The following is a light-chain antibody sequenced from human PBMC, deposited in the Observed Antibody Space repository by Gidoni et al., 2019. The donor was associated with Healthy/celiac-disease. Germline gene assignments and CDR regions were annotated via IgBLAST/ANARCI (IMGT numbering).Light chain of an antibody. CDR1: QSSSSY. CDR3: QQSYSTPYT. V-gene: IGKV1-39*01. CDR2: AGS. Sequence: DIQMPQSPSSLSASVGDRVSITCRASQSSSSYLNWYQQKPGKDPKLLIYAGSSLESGVQSRFSGSGSGTDFTLTISSRQTEDFATYYCQQSYSTPYTFGQGTKLEIK. J-gene: IGKJ2*01.